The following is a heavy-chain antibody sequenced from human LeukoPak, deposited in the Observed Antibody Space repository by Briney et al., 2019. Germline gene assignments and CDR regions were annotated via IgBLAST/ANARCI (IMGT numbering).Heavy chain of an antibody. J-gene: IGHJ2*01. Sequence: ASVKVSCKASGYTFTGYYMHWVRQAPGQGLERMGWINPNSGGTNYAQKFQGWVTMTRDTSISTAYMELSRLRSDDTAVYYCARGAVGATGYFDLWGRGTLVTVSS. V-gene: IGHV1-2*04. CDR3: ARGAVGATGYFDL. CDR2: INPNSGGT. CDR1: GYTFTGYY. D-gene: IGHD1-26*01.